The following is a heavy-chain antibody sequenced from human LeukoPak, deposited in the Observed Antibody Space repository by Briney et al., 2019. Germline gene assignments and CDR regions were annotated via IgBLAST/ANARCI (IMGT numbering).Heavy chain of an antibody. CDR1: GYTFTSYY. CDR3: ARDSGAYYYDNSGYPSHFDY. J-gene: IGHJ4*02. CDR2: INPSGGST. V-gene: IGHV1-46*01. Sequence: ASVKVSCKASGYTFTSYYMRWVRQAPGQGLEWMGIINPSGGSTSYAQKFQGRVTMTRDTSTSTVYMELSSLRSEDTAVYYCARDSGAYYYDNSGYPSHFDYWRQGTLVTVSS. D-gene: IGHD3-22*01.